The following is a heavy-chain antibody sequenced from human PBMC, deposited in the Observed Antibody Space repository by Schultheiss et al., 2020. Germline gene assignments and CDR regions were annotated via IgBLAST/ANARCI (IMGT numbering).Heavy chain of an antibody. CDR1: GFTISSNY. J-gene: IGHJ4*02. CDR3: ARGHGE. V-gene: IGHV3-53*01. CDR2: IYTGGGT. D-gene: IGHD3-10*01. Sequence: GGSLRLSCAASGFTISSNYMSWVCQAPGKGLEWVSIIYTGGGTNYADSVKGRFTISRDNSRNTLYLQMNNLRAEDTAVYYCARGHGEWGQGTLVTVSS.